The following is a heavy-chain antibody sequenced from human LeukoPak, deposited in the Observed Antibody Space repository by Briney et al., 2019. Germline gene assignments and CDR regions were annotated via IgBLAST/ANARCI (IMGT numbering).Heavy chain of an antibody. CDR3: AKDDRYRGYFDY. D-gene: IGHD1-26*01. J-gene: IGHJ4*02. V-gene: IGHV3-7*03. CDR1: GFTFDSFY. Sequence: GGSLRLSCVASGFTFDSFYMSWVRQPPGKGLEWVATVKEDMTDEYYMDSVKGRFTISRDNSKNTLYLQMNSLRAEDTAVYYCAKDDRYRGYFDYWGQGTLVTVSS. CDR2: VKEDMTDE.